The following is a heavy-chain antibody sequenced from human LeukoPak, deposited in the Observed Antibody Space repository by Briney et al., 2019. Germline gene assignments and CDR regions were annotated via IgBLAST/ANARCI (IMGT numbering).Heavy chain of an antibody. D-gene: IGHD3-3*01. CDR3: ARDGGLDY. CDR1: GFTFTSSA. V-gene: IGHV1-58*02. J-gene: IGHJ4*02. Sequence: GASVKVSCKASGFTFTSSAMQWVRQARGQRLEWIGWIVVGSGNTNYAQKFQGRVTLTRDTSITTAYMELSRLRSDDTAVYYCARDGGLDYWGQGTLVTVSS. CDR2: IVVGSGNT.